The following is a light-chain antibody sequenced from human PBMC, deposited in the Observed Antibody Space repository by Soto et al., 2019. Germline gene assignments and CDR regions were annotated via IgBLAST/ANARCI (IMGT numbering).Light chain of an antibody. CDR1: QGISSY. CDR3: QQLNSYPQT. Sequence: DIQLTQSPSFLSASVGDRVTITCRASQGISSYLAWYQQKPGKAPKLLIYAASTLQSGVSSRFSGSGSGTEFTLTISSLQPEDFATYYCQQLNSYPQTFGQGTKVAIK. CDR2: AAS. V-gene: IGKV1-9*01. J-gene: IGKJ1*01.